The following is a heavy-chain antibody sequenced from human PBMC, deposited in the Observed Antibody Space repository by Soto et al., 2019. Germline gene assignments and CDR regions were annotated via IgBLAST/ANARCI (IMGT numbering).Heavy chain of an antibody. V-gene: IGHV1-8*01. J-gene: IGHJ6*02. D-gene: IGHD3-3*01. CDR1: GYTFTSYD. Sequence: ASVNVSCKASGYTFTSYDINWVRQATGQGLEWMGWMDPNSGNTGYAQKFQGRVTMTRNTSISTAYMELSSLRSEDTAVYYCARGEYYDFWSGYYTPYYYYGMDVWGQGTTVTVSS. CDR2: MDPNSGNT. CDR3: ARGEYYDFWSGYYTPYYYYGMDV.